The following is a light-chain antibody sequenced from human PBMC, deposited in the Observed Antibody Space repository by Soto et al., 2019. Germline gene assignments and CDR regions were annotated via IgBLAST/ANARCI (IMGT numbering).Light chain of an antibody. V-gene: IGKV1-5*03. Sequence: DIQMTQSPSTLSASVGDRVTIPCRASQSISSWLAWYQQKPGKAPKLLMYKASTLESGVPSRFSGSGSETEFTLTIRSLQPDDFATYYCQQYNSFPYTFGQGTRLEMK. CDR3: QQYNSFPYT. CDR1: QSISSW. CDR2: KAS. J-gene: IGKJ2*01.